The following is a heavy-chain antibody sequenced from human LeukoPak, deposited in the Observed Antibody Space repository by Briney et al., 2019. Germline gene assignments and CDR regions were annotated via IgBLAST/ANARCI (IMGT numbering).Heavy chain of an antibody. CDR3: ARWVRSGSLNYGMDV. Sequence: SGGSLRLSCAASGFTFSDYYMSWIRQAPGKGLEWVSYISSSGSTIYYADSVKGRFTISRDNAKNSLYLQMNSLRAEDTAVYYCARWVRSGSLNYGMDVWGQGTTVTVPS. CDR1: GFTFSDYY. CDR2: ISSSGSTI. D-gene: IGHD3-10*01. J-gene: IGHJ6*02. V-gene: IGHV3-11*01.